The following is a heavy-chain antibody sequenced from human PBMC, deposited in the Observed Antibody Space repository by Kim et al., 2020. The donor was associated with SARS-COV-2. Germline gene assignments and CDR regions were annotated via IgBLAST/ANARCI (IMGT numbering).Heavy chain of an antibody. J-gene: IGHJ4*02. V-gene: IGHV4-39*01. CDR1: GGSISSSSYY. CDR2: IYYSGST. CDR3: ASFMIPFDY. D-gene: IGHD3-3*01. Sequence: SETLSLTCTVSGGSISSSSYYWGWIRQPPGKGLEWIGSIYYSGSTYYNPSLKSRVTISVDTSKNQFSLKLSSVTAADTAVYYCASFMIPFDYWGQGTLVTVSS.